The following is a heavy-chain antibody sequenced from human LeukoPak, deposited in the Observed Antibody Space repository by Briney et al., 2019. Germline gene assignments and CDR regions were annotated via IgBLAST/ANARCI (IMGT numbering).Heavy chain of an antibody. CDR2: IIPILGIA. CDR3: ARAPSTVVTQIDY. J-gene: IGHJ4*02. Sequence: SVRVSCKASGGTFSSYAISWVRQAPGQGLEWMGRIIPILGIANYAQKFQGRVTITADKSTSTAYMELSSLRSEDTAVYYCARAPSTVVTQIDYRGQGTLVTVSS. CDR1: GGTFSSYA. D-gene: IGHD4-23*01. V-gene: IGHV1-69*04.